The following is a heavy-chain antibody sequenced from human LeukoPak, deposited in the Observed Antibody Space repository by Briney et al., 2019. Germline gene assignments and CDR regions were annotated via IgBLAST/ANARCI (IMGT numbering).Heavy chain of an antibody. V-gene: IGHV3-30-3*01. D-gene: IGHD2-15*01. CDR1: GFTFSSYV. J-gene: IGHJ4*02. Sequence: GGSLRLSCAASGFTFSSYVMHWVRQPPGKGLEWVAVISYDGSNKYYADSVKGRFTISRDNSKNTLYLQMNSLRAEDTAVYYCARVSSYCSGGSCYSEGYFDYWGQGTLVTVSS. CDR3: ARVSSYCSGGSCYSEGYFDY. CDR2: ISYDGSNK.